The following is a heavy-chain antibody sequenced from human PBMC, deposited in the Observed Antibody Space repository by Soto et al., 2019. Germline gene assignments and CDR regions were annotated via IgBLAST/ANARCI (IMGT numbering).Heavy chain of an antibody. CDR2: IHYSGTT. Sequence: SETLSLTCTVSGTSISSYYWSWIRQPPGKGLEWIANIHYSGTTNYNPSLASRVTLSVDTSKNQFSLKMTSVTAADRAMYFCARHRLRQQPKKSDFDYWGQGTLVTVSS. CDR3: ARHRLRQQPKKSDFDY. D-gene: IGHD6-13*01. V-gene: IGHV4-59*01. CDR1: GTSISSYY. J-gene: IGHJ4*02.